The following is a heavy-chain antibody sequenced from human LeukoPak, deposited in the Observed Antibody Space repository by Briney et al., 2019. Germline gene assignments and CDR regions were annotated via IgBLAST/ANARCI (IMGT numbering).Heavy chain of an antibody. Sequence: GGSLRLSCAASGFTFSSYAMNWVRQAPGKGLEWVSSISSSSSYIYYADSVKGRFTISRDDAKNSLYLQMNSLRAEDTAVYYCTREGDFSYYFDYWGQGSLVTVSS. CDR3: TREGDFSYYFDY. D-gene: IGHD3-16*01. CDR2: ISSSSSYI. CDR1: GFTFSSYA. J-gene: IGHJ4*02. V-gene: IGHV3-21*01.